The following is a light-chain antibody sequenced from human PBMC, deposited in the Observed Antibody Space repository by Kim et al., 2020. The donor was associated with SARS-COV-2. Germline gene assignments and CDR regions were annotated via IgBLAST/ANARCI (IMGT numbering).Light chain of an antibody. V-gene: IGLV2-8*01. CDR1: SSDVVGYNY. CDR2: AVS. Sequence: QYVTTFSTGSSSDVVGYNYDFWYYQQPAHDPTILIIAVSKRPSGGPDGFSGSTSANTASLIVFGLQAADDADYYCSSYGGSDILVFGGGTKLTVL. J-gene: IGLJ2*01. CDR3: SSYGGSDILV.